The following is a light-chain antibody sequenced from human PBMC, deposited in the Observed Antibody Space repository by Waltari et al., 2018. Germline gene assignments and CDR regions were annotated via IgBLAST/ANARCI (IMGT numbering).Light chain of an antibody. CDR2: GAS. CDR1: QSVSSN. V-gene: IGKV3-15*01. CDR3: QQYNNWPPRGLT. Sequence: EIVMTQSPATLSVSPGERATLSCRASQSVSSNLAWYQQKPGQAPRPLIYGASTRATGIPARFSGSGSGTEFTLTISSLQSEDFAVYYCQQYNNWPPRGLTFGGGTKVEIK. J-gene: IGKJ4*01.